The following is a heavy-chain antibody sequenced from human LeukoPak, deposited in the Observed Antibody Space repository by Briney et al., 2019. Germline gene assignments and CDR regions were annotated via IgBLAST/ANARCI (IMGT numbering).Heavy chain of an antibody. Sequence: GASVKVSCKASGYTFTSYDINWVRQATGQGLEWMGWMNPNSGNTGYAQKFQGRVTMTRNTSISTAYMELSSLRSEDTAVYYCARDRPSRGYSGYDSMTWGQGTLVTVSS. J-gene: IGHJ5*02. CDR1: GYTFTSYD. CDR2: MNPNSGNT. CDR3: ARDRPSRGYSGYDSMT. V-gene: IGHV1-8*01. D-gene: IGHD5-12*01.